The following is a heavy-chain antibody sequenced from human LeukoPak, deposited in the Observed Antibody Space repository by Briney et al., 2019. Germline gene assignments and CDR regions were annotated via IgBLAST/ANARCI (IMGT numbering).Heavy chain of an antibody. CDR2: IIPIFGTA. CDR1: GGTFSSYA. D-gene: IGHD5-12*01. V-gene: IGHV1-69*06. CDR3: ARGGHSGYDHSVDY. Sequence: SVKVSCKASGGTFSSYAISWVRQAPGQGLEWMGGIIPIFGTANYAQKFQGRATITADKSTSTAYMELSSLRSEDTAVYYCARGGHSGYDHSVDYWGQGTLVTVSS. J-gene: IGHJ4*02.